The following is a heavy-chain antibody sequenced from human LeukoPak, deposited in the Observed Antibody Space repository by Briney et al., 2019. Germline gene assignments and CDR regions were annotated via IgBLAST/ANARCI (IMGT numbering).Heavy chain of an antibody. J-gene: IGHJ6*02. D-gene: IGHD3-16*01. CDR2: ISAYNGNT. CDR1: GYTFTSYG. V-gene: IGHV1-18*01. CDR3: ARGAIARYYYYGMDV. Sequence: ASVKVSCKASGYTFTSYGIGWVRHAPGQGLEWMGWISAYNGNTNYAQKLQGRVTMTTDTSTSTAYMELRSLRSDDTAVYYCARGAIARYYYYGMDVWGQGTTVTVSS.